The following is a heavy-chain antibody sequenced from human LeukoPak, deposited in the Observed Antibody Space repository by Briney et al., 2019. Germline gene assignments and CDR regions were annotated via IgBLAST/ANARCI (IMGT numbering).Heavy chain of an antibody. D-gene: IGHD3-10*01. CDR1: GFTFSSYE. V-gene: IGHV3-48*03. CDR3: ARDFQSVGRGVGDY. CDR2: ISSSGSTI. Sequence: GGSLRLSCAASGFTFSSYEMNWVRQAPGKGLEWVSYISSSGSTIYYADSVKGRFTISRDNAKNSLYLQMNSLRAEDTAVYYCARDFQSVGRGVGDYWGQGTLVTVSS. J-gene: IGHJ4*02.